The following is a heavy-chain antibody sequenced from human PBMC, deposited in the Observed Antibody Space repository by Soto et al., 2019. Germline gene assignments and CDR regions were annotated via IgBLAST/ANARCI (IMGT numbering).Heavy chain of an antibody. Sequence: PSETLSLTCTVSGGSISSSSYYWGWIRQPPGKGLEWIGSIYYSGSTYYNPSLKSRVTISVDTSKNQFSLKLSSVTAADTAVYYCARLVGSGKFVDYWGQGTLVTVSS. CDR3: ARLVGSGKFVDY. D-gene: IGHD3-10*01. J-gene: IGHJ4*02. V-gene: IGHV4-39*01. CDR1: GGSISSSSYY. CDR2: IYYSGST.